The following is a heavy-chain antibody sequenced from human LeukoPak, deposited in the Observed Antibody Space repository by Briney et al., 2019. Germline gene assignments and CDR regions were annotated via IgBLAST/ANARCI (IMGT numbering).Heavy chain of an antibody. D-gene: IGHD3-16*01. J-gene: IGHJ3*02. CDR2: ISSSGSTI. CDR3: AKDRDDYVWGSYLGAFDI. CDR1: GFTFTDYY. Sequence: GGSLRLSCAASGFTFTDYYMSWIRQAPGKGLEWLSYISSSGSTIYYADSVKGRFTISRDNSKNTLYLQMNSLRAEDTAVFYCAKDRDDYVWGSYLGAFDIWGQGTMVTVSS. V-gene: IGHV3-11*01.